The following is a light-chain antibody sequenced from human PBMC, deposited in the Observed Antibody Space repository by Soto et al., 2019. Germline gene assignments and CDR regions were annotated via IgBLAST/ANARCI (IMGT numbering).Light chain of an antibody. CDR1: QSVSSY. CDR3: QQRSNWRT. Sequence: IVLTQSPATLSLSPGERATLSCRASQSVSSYLAWYQQKPGQAPRLLIYDASNRATGIPARFSGSGSGTDFTLTISSLEPEDFAVYYCQQRSNWRTFGQGTKV. J-gene: IGKJ1*01. CDR2: DAS. V-gene: IGKV3-11*01.